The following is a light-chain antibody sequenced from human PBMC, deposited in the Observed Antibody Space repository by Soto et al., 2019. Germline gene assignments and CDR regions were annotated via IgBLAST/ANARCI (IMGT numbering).Light chain of an antibody. CDR3: QQAHSFPFT. CDR1: QGIINY. CDR2: RAS. Sequence: IIFTQPPSLLSEAVGGRFTVTNGASQGIINYLAWYQQKPGKAPKPLIYRASTLQSGLPSPFSPLGSGTYFTPPISRLQPEDSATYFCQQAHSFPFTFGGGTKVDIK. V-gene: IGKV1-9*01. J-gene: IGKJ4*01.